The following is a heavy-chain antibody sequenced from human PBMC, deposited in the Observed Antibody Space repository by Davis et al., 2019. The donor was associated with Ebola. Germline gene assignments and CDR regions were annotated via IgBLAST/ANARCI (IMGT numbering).Heavy chain of an antibody. D-gene: IGHD4-17*01. V-gene: IGHV3-23*01. Sequence: GESLKISCAASGFTFSNYAMSWVRQAPGKGLEWVSAISGSGGSTYYADSVKGRFTISRDNSKNTAHRQMNGLKTEDTAVYYCTTATTRRDDYWGQGTLVTVSS. CDR2: ISGSGGST. CDR1: GFTFSNYA. CDR3: TTATTRRDDY. J-gene: IGHJ4*02.